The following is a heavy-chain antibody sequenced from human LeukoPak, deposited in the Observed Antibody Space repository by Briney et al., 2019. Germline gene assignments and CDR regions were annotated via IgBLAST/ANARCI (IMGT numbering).Heavy chain of an antibody. D-gene: IGHD3-3*01. CDR3: GRETWQMYGDFWSGYVTH. Sequence: AGGSLRLSCAASGFTFSSYAMSWVRQAPGKGLEWVANIRHDGESKYYVGSVRGRFTISRDNAQSSLYLDMNSLAAEDTAVYYCGRETWQMYGDFWSGYVTHWGQGTLVTVSS. CDR1: GFTFSSYA. CDR2: IRHDGESK. J-gene: IGHJ4*02. V-gene: IGHV3-7*01.